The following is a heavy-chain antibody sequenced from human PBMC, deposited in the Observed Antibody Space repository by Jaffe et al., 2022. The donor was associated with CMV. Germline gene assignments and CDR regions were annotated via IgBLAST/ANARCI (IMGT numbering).Heavy chain of an antibody. CDR2: INAGNGNT. CDR1: GYTFTSYA. J-gene: IGHJ6*03. Sequence: QVQLVQSGAEVKKPGASVKVSCKASGYTFTSYAMHWVRQAPGQRLEWMGWINAGNGNTKYSQKFQGRVTITRDTSASTAYMELSSLRSEDTAVYYCARDRGVVVLANYYYYMDVWGKGTTVTVSS. D-gene: IGHD3-10*01. V-gene: IGHV1-3*01. CDR3: ARDRGVVVLANYYYYMDV.